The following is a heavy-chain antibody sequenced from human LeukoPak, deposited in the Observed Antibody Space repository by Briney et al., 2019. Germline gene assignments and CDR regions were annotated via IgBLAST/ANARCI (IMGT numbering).Heavy chain of an antibody. J-gene: IGHJ2*01. Sequence: PSETLSLTCTVSGVSISDYYWSWVRQPPGKGLEWIGYIYYTGSTDYNPSLKSRVTMSVDTSKNQFSLNLRSVTATDTVVYYCARRTYYDTLTGYNYWYFDLWGRGTLVTVSS. CDR2: IYYTGST. CDR1: GVSISDYY. V-gene: IGHV4-59*01. CDR3: ARRTYYDTLTGYNYWYFDL. D-gene: IGHD3-9*01.